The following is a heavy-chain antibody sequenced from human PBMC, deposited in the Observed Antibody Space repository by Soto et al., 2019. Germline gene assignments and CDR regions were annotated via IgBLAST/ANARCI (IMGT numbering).Heavy chain of an antibody. CDR2: VYTTGST. D-gene: IGHD3-16*01. V-gene: IGHV4-4*07. CDR3: ARGVDYYATSGYFSFDS. J-gene: IGHJ4*02. Sequence: LSLTCNVTGGSINTYYWSWIRQSAGKGLEWIGRVYTTGSTNYNPSLKSRVTISVDTSRNQFSLSLRSVTAADTAMYFCARGVDYYATSGYFSFDSWGQGIPVTVSS. CDR1: GGSINTYY.